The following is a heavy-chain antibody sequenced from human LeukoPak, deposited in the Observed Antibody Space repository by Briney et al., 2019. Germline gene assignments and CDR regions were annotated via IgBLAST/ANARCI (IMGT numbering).Heavy chain of an antibody. V-gene: IGHV1-2*06. J-gene: IGHJ3*02. D-gene: IGHD2-15*01. CDR3: ATDIVVVVAATVSDAFDI. Sequence: GDSVKVSCKASGYTFTGYYMHWVGQAPGQGLEWTGRINPNSGGTNYAQKFQGRVTMTRDTSISTAYMELSRLRSDDTAVYYCATDIVVVVAATVSDAFDIWGQGTMVTVSS. CDR1: GYTFTGYY. CDR2: INPNSGGT.